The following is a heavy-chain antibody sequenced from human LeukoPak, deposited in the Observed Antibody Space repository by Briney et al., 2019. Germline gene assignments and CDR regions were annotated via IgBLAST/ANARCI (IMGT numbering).Heavy chain of an antibody. CDR3: ARDPYSSGWYYSRSPLFDS. V-gene: IGHV1-18*04. Sequence: ASVNVSCKASGYTFTNYGISWVRQAPGQGLEWVGWISAYNGNTNYAQKLQGRVTMTTDTSTSTAYMELRSLRSDDTAVYYCARDPYSSGWYYSRSPLFDSWGQGTLVTVSS. J-gene: IGHJ4*02. CDR1: GYTFTNYG. D-gene: IGHD6-19*01. CDR2: ISAYNGNT.